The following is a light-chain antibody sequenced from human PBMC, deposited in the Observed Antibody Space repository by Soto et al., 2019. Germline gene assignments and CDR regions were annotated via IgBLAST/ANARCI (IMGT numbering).Light chain of an antibody. V-gene: IGKV3-11*01. Sequence: EIVLTQSSATLSLSPGERATLSCRASQSVSSYLAWYQQKPGQAPRLLIYDASNRATGIPARFSGSGSGTDFTLTISSLEPEDSAVYYCQQRSNWPPEITFGQGTRLEIK. CDR3: QQRSNWPPEIT. CDR1: QSVSSY. J-gene: IGKJ5*01. CDR2: DAS.